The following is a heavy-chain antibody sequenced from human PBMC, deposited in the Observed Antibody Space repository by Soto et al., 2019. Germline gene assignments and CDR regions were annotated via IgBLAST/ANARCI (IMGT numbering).Heavy chain of an antibody. V-gene: IGHV3-23*01. CDR3: AKYEYRGSYFAS. Sequence: EVQVLESGGGFVQAGGSLRLSCAASGFTFSDYPMSWVRQAPGKGLEWVSGISGSGGSTEYADSVKGRFTISRDNSNKMRYLQIKSLSDEDTAVYYCAKYEYRGSYFASWGQATLGTVSS. J-gene: IGHJ4*02. D-gene: IGHD1-26*01. CDR2: ISGSGGST. CDR1: GFTFSDYP.